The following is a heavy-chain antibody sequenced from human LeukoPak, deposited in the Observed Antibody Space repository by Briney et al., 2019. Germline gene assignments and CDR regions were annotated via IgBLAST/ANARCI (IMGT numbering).Heavy chain of an antibody. CDR2: IYPNSGNT. CDR1: AYTFTSYD. D-gene: IGHD2-15*01. V-gene: IGHV1-8*01. J-gene: IGHJ4*02. Sequence: ASVNVSCKASAYTFTSYDINWLRQATGQGLEWMGWIYPNSGNTGYAQKFQGRVTMTRNTSITTAYMELSSLRSEDTAAYHCARGAPGSYCSGGSCPYFDYWGQGTLISVSS. CDR3: ARGAPGSYCSGGSCPYFDY.